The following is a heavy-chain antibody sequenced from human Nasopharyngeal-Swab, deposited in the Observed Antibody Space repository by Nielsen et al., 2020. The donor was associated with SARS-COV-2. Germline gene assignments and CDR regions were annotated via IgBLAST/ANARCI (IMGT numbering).Heavy chain of an antibody. V-gene: IGHV1-69*01. CDR3: ARAITYYYDGSGSPSYGLDV. D-gene: IGHD3-22*01. CDR2: LIPVFGTT. Sequence: WVRQAPGQGLEWVGGLIPVFGTTHYSQKFQDRLRVTADASTDTAYMESSSLRSDDTAVYYCARAITYYYDGSGSPSYGLDVWGQGTTVTVSS. J-gene: IGHJ6*02.